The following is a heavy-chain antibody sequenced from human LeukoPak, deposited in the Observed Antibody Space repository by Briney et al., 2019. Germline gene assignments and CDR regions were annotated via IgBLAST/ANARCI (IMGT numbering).Heavy chain of an antibody. CDR3: AKARYGSSGYYLDY. J-gene: IGHJ4*02. Sequence: GGSLRLSCAASGFIFSSHGMSWVRQAPGKGLEWVSAISGSGGSTYYADSVKGRFTISRDDSKNTLYLQMNSLRAEDTAVYYCAKARYGSSGYYLDYWGQGTLVTVSS. V-gene: IGHV3-23*01. CDR1: GFIFSSHG. CDR2: ISGSGGST. D-gene: IGHD3-22*01.